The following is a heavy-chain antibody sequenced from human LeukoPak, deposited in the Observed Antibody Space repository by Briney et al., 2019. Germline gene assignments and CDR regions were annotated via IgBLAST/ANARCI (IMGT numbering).Heavy chain of an antibody. Sequence: PSQTLSLTCTVSGVSVSSGTYYWSWIRQPAGKGLEWIGRIYTNMSTNYNPSLKSRVTISVDTSKNQFSLNLTSVTAADTAVYYCASTLMHYYDSSGYYTEYYFDYWGQGTLVTVSS. V-gene: IGHV4-61*02. J-gene: IGHJ4*02. D-gene: IGHD3-22*01. CDR3: ASTLMHYYDSSGYYTEYYFDY. CDR1: GVSVSSGTYY. CDR2: IYTNMST.